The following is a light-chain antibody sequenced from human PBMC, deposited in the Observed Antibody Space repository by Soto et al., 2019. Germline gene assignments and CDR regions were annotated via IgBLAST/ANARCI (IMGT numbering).Light chain of an antibody. V-gene: IGKV1-5*03. CDR3: QHYNSSPMYI. Sequence: DIQMTQSPSTLSASVGDRVTITCRASHSISDWLAWFQQKPGKAPKLLIFKASFLEIGVPSRFSGTGSGTEFTLTISSLQPDDFATYYCQHYNSSPMYIFGQGTKLEI. J-gene: IGKJ2*01. CDR1: HSISDW. CDR2: KAS.